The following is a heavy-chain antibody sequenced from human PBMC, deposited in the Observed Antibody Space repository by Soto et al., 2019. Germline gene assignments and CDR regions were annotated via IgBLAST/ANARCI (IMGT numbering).Heavy chain of an antibody. D-gene: IGHD5-18*01. CDR3: ARELDTAMGTHGTFDI. Sequence: GASVKVSCKASGGTFSSYTINWVRQAPGQGLEWMGGIIPRSGIINNAQKFQGRVTITTDEFTSTAYMEESRLRSEDTVVFYCARELDTAMGTHGTFDIWGQGTMVTVSS. V-gene: IGHV1-69*05. CDR1: GGTFSSYT. J-gene: IGHJ3*02. CDR2: IIPRSGII.